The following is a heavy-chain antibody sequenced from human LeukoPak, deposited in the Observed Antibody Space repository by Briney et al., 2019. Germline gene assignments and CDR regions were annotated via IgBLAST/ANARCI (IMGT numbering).Heavy chain of an antibody. J-gene: IGHJ4*02. Sequence: GGSLRLSCAASAFTFSRYGMHWVRRAPGKGLEWVAGIYDDGSQKYYGDSVKGRFTISRDNSQKTLNLHMNSLKPDDTAVYFCARVGSTGWYGDFDLWGQGPPVTVYS. D-gene: IGHD6-19*01. CDR3: ARVGSTGWYGDFDL. CDR1: AFTFSRYG. V-gene: IGHV3-30*12. CDR2: IYDDGSQK.